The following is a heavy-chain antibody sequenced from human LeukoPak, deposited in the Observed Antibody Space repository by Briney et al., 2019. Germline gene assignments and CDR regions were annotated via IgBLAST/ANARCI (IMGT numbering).Heavy chain of an antibody. V-gene: IGHV5-51*01. CDR3: ARQANMAGSSWHNAWFDP. D-gene: IGHD6-13*01. Sequence: HGESLKISCKGSGYSFTSYWIGWVRQMPGKGLEWMGIIYPGDSDTRYSPSLQGQVTISADKSISTAYLQWSSLKASDTAMYYCARQANMAGSSWHNAWFDPWGQGTLVTVSS. CDR1: GYSFTSYW. J-gene: IGHJ5*02. CDR2: IYPGDSDT.